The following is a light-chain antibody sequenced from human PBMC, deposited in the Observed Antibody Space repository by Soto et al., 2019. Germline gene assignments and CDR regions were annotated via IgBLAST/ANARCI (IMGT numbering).Light chain of an antibody. Sequence: DIVMTQSPDSLAVSLGETATINCKSSQSVLYSSNNKNYLAWYQQKPGQPPKLLIYWASTRDSGVPDRFSGSGSGTDFSLTISSLQAEDVADYYCQQYYSTPTFGQGTKLEIK. CDR1: QSVLYSSNNKNY. J-gene: IGKJ2*01. V-gene: IGKV4-1*01. CDR3: QQYYSTPT. CDR2: WAS.